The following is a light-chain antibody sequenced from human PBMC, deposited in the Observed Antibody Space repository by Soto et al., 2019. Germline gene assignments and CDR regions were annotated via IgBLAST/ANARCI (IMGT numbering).Light chain of an antibody. V-gene: IGKV1-5*03. Sequence: DIQMTQSPSTLSASVGDRVTITCRASQSISSWLTWYQQKAGQAPKLLIYKASIVESGVPSRFSGSGSGTEFPLTISRLQPDDSSTYYCQQYSYFATFGQGTRVEVK. CDR1: QSISSW. J-gene: IGKJ1*01. CDR2: KAS. CDR3: QQYSYFAT.